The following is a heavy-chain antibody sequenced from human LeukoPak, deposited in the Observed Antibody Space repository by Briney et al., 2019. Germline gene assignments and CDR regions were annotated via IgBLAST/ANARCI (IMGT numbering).Heavy chain of an antibody. CDR3: AKHRFESGGYHSTD. CDR1: GFTFSSYA. V-gene: IGHV3-23*01. CDR2: ISGGSGST. J-gene: IGHJ4*02. D-gene: IGHD3-22*01. Sequence: GGSLRLSCAASGFTFSSYAMSWVRQAPGKGLAWVSTISGGSGSTYCADSVKGPFTISRDNSKNTLYLQMNSLRDEDTAVYYCAKHRFESGGYHSTDWGQGTLVTVSS.